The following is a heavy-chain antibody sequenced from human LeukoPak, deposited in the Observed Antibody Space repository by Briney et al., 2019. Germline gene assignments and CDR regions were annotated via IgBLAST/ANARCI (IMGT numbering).Heavy chain of an antibody. D-gene: IGHD2-21*02. CDR2: IIPIFGTA. Sequence: ASAKVSCKASGGTFSSYAISWVRQAPGQGLEWMGGIIPIFGTANYAQKFQGRVTITADESTSTAYMELSSLRSEDTAVYYCAAEEVVTATRTRNYYYYMDVWGKGTTVTVSS. CDR3: AAEEVVTATRTRNYYYYMDV. V-gene: IGHV1-69*13. CDR1: GGTFSSYA. J-gene: IGHJ6*03.